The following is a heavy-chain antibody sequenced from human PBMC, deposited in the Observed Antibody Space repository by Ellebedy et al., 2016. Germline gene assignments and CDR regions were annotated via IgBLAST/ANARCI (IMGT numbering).Heavy chain of an antibody. V-gene: IGHV3-23*01. CDR3: ATGRGIAVAGTVSGY. D-gene: IGHD6-19*01. CDR2: ISGSGGST. Sequence: GESLKISXAASGFTFSSYAMSWVRQAPGKGLEWVSAISGSGGSTYYADSVKGRFTISRDNSKNTLYLQMNSLRAEDTAVYYCATGRGIAVAGTVSGYWGQGTLVTVSS. J-gene: IGHJ4*02. CDR1: GFTFSSYA.